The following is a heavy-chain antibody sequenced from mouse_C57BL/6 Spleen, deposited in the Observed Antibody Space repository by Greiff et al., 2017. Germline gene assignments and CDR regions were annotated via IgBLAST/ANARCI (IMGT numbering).Heavy chain of an antibody. CDR3: AREEGLSGPFAY. D-gene: IGHD6-5*01. Sequence: QVQLQQPGAELVRPGSSVKLSCKASGYTSTSYWMDWVKQRPGQGLEWIGNIYPSDSETHYNQKFKDKATLTVDKSSSTAYMQLSSLTSEDSAVYYCAREEGLSGPFAYWGQGTLVTVSA. CDR1: GYTSTSYW. V-gene: IGHV1-61*01. CDR2: IYPSDSET. J-gene: IGHJ3*01.